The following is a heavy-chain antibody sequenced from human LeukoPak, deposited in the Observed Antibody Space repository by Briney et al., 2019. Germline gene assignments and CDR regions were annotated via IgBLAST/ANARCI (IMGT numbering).Heavy chain of an antibody. CDR2: IIPIFGTA. J-gene: IGHJ4*02. CDR1: GGTFSSYA. V-gene: IGHV1-69*13. D-gene: IGHD3-22*01. Sequence: SVKVSCKASGGTFSSYAISWVRQAPGQGLEWMGGIIPIFGTANYAQKFQGRVTVTADESTSTAYMELSSLRSEDTAVYYCARVRLSSGYYQVFDYWGQGTLVTVSS. CDR3: ARVRLSSGYYQVFDY.